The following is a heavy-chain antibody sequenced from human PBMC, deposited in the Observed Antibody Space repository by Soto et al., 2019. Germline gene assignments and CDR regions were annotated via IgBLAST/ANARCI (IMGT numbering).Heavy chain of an antibody. CDR3: ARDRLMASSVTARHYFCLDV. CDR2: IYYSGNT. D-gene: IGHD2-8*01. CDR1: GGSISRGGYY. J-gene: IGHJ6*02. V-gene: IGHV4-31*03. Sequence: SETLALTCTVYGGSISRGGYYWSWVRQNPRRGLEWIGNIYYSGNTYYNPSLKSRLTISVDTSKNQFSLNLSSVTAADTAVYYCARDRLMASSVTARHYFCLDVRRQVPSFTVS.